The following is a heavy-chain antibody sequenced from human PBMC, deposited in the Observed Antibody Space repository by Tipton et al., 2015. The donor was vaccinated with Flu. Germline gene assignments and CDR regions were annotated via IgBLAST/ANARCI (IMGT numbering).Heavy chain of an antibody. D-gene: IGHD4-23*01. J-gene: IGHJ4*02. V-gene: IGHV4-59*01. CDR1: GGSISGYY. CDR2: IYFSGST. CDR3: ATEYRGGGNRYYFDY. Sequence: TLSLTCTVSGGSISGYYWTWIRQPPGKGLGWIGFIYFSGSTNYNPPLKSRVTISVDTSKNQFSLKLSSVTAADTAVYYCATEYRGGGNRYYFDYWGQGTLVTVSS.